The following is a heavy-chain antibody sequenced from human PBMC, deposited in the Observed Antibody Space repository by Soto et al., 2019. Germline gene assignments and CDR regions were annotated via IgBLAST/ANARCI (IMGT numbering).Heavy chain of an antibody. CDR1: GGSISSYY. CDR3: ARDSSGPYYYYYGMDV. J-gene: IGHJ6*02. Sequence: SETLSLTCTVSGGSISSYYWSWIRQPPGKGLEWIGYIYYSGSTNYNPSLKSRVTISVDASKNQFSLKLSSVTAADTAVYYCARDSSGPYYYYYGMDVWGQGTTVTVSS. D-gene: IGHD3-22*01. V-gene: IGHV4-59*01. CDR2: IYYSGST.